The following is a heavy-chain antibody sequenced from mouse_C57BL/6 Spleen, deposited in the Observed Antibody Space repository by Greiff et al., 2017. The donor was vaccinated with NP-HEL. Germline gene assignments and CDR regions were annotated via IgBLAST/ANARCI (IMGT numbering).Heavy chain of an antibody. CDR3: ARVYGNYDWFAY. CDR2: INPNNGGT. CDR1: GYTFTDYN. Sequence: EVQLQQSGPELVKPGASVKIPCKASGYTFTDYNMDWVKQSHGKSLEWIGDINPNNGGTIYNQKFKGKATLTVDKSSSTAYMELRSLTSEDTAVYYWARVYGNYDWFAYWGQGTLVTVSA. J-gene: IGHJ3*01. V-gene: IGHV1-18*01. D-gene: IGHD2-1*01.